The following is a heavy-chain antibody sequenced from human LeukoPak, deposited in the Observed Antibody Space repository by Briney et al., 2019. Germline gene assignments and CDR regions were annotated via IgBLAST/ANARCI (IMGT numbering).Heavy chain of an antibody. J-gene: IGHJ4*02. D-gene: IGHD2-21*01. CDR2: IRYDGSNK. Sequence: GGSLRLSCAASGFTFSSFGMHWVRQAPGKGLEWVAFIRYDGSNKYYADSVKGRFTISRDNSKNTLYLEMNSLRGEDMAVYYCAKSHVIASYVGDYWGQGTLVTVSS. V-gene: IGHV3-30*02. CDR1: GFTFSSFG. CDR3: AKSHVIASYVGDY.